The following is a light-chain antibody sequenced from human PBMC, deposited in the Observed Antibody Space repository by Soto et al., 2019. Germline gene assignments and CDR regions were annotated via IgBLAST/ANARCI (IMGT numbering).Light chain of an antibody. CDR1: QTISSW. J-gene: IGKJ1*01. CDR3: QLSYSTPRT. Sequence: TNSRSTLPGSVSDNGNITVQAFQTISSWLAWYQQKPGKAPKLLIYAASSLQSRDPSNFSGSGSRTDFTLTISILQPEDFATHFCQLSYSTPRTFGPGTKVDIK. CDR2: AAS. V-gene: IGKV1-39*01.